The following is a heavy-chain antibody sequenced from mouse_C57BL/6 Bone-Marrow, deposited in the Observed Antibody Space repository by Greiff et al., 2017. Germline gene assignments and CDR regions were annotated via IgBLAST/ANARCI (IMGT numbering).Heavy chain of an antibody. D-gene: IGHD1-1*01. Sequence: VKVVESGPELVKPGASVKLSCKASGYTFTSYDINRVKQRPGQGLAWIGWIYPRDGSTKYNEKFKGKATLTVDTSSSAAYMERHSLTSEDSAVYFCARLEFDGSSGDWYFDVWGTGTTVTVSS. J-gene: IGHJ1*03. V-gene: IGHV1-85*01. CDR2: IYPRDGST. CDR1: GYTFTSYD. CDR3: ARLEFDGSSGDWYFDV.